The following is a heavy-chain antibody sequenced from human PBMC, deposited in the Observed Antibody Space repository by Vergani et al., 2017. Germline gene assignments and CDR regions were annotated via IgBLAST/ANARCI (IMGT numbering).Heavy chain of an antibody. D-gene: IGHD3-3*01. CDR1: GFTFSSYA. Sequence: QVQLVESGGGVVQPGRSLRLSCAASGFTFSSYAMHWVRQAPGKGLDWVAVISYDGSNKYYADSVKGRFTISRDNSKNTLYLQMNSLRAEDTAVYYCARDQXAYYDFWSGYLTNYFDYWGQGTLVTVSS. CDR2: ISYDGSNK. V-gene: IGHV3-30*01. J-gene: IGHJ4*02. CDR3: ARDQXAYYDFWSGYLTNYFDY.